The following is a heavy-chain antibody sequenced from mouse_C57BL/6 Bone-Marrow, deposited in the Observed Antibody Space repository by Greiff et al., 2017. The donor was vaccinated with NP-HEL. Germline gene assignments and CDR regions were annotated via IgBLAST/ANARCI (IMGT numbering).Heavy chain of an antibody. J-gene: IGHJ4*01. CDR2: IYPSDSET. CDR3: ARRGYSNYVFYAMDY. Sequence: QVQLKQPGAELVRPGSSVKLSCKASGYTFTSYWMDWVKQRPGQGLEWIGNIYPSDSETHYNQKFKDKATLTVDKSSSTAYMQLSSLTSEDSAVYYCARRGYSNYVFYAMDYWGQGTSVTVSS. D-gene: IGHD2-5*01. CDR1: GYTFTSYW. V-gene: IGHV1-61*01.